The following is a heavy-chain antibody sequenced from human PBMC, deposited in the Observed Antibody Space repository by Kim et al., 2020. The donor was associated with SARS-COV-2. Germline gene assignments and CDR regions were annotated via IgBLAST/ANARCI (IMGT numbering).Heavy chain of an antibody. D-gene: IGHD3-22*01. CDR1: GYTFTSYG. CDR3: AGTPGVPYDSSGYYLLFDY. V-gene: IGHV1-18*01. Sequence: ASVKVSCKASGYTFTSYGISWVRQAPGQGLEWMGWISAYNGNTNYAQKLQGRVTMTTDTSTSTAYMELRRLRSDDTAVYYCAGTPGVPYDSSGYYLLFDYWGQGTLVTVSS. J-gene: IGHJ4*02. CDR2: ISAYNGNT.